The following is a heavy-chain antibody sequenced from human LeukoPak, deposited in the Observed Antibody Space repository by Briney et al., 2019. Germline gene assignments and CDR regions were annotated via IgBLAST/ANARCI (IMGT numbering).Heavy chain of an antibody. CDR2: ISYDGSNI. Sequence: GGSLRLSCAASGFTFSIYGMHWVRQAPGKGLEWVAVISYDGSNINYAESVKGRFTISRGNSKNTLYLQMNSLRAEDTAVYYCAKSYYDFWSGYYQTFDYWGQGTLVTVSS. D-gene: IGHD3-3*01. V-gene: IGHV3-30*18. CDR1: GFTFSIYG. CDR3: AKSYYDFWSGYYQTFDY. J-gene: IGHJ4*02.